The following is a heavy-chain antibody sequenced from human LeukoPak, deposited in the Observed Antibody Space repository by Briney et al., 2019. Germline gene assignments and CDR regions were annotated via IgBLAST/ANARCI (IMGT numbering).Heavy chain of an antibody. J-gene: IGHJ4*02. CDR2: INPNSGDT. CDR3: ARDRHWNQGNFDY. Sequence: GASVKVSCKASGYTITGYYIHWVRQAPGQPLEWLGWINPNSGDTNYAQKFQGRVTMTRDTSINTAFMELSRLRSDDTAVYYCARDRHWNQGNFDYWGQGTLVTVSS. V-gene: IGHV1-2*02. D-gene: IGHD1-1*01. CDR1: GYTITGYY.